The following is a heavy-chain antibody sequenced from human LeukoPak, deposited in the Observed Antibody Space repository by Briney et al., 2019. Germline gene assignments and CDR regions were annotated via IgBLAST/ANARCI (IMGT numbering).Heavy chain of an antibody. V-gene: IGHV4-39*07. J-gene: IGHJ4*02. CDR3: ARVDYYGSGSYLPTPLFDY. D-gene: IGHD3-10*01. Sequence: SETLSLTCTVSGGSISSSSYYWGWIRQPPGKGLEWIGSIYYSGSTYYNPSLKSRVTISVDKSKNQFSLKLSSVTAADTAVYYCARVDYYGSGSYLPTPLFDYWGQGTLVTVSS. CDR1: GGSISSSSYY. CDR2: IYYSGST.